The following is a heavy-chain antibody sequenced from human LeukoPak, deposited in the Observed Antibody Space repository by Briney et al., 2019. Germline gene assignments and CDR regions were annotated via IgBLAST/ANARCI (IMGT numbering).Heavy chain of an antibody. Sequence: SETLSLTCTVSGGSISSSYWSWIRQPAGKGLEWIGRMYERESTNYXXXLXXXVTMSVDMSKNQFSLRLTSVAAADTAGDYCAGXPLVWFGELAEDYWGQGTLVTVSS. CDR2: MYEREST. J-gene: IGHJ4*02. CDR3: AGXPLVWFGELAEDY. V-gene: IGHV4-4*07. CDR1: GGSISSSY. D-gene: IGHD3-10*01.